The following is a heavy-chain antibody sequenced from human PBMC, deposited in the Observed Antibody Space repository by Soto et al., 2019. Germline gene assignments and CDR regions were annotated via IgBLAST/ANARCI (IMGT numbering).Heavy chain of an antibody. J-gene: IGHJ4*02. D-gene: IGHD3-3*01. CDR2: IKEDGSDM. Sequence: EVQLVESGGGLVQPGGSLRLSCAASGFTFSSYWMSWVRQAPGKGLEWVANIKEDGSDMYYVDSVKGRFTISRDNAKNSQYQQMTSLTAEDTAVYYCATEVWVYYDFWSGYSEYWGQGTLVTVSS. CDR3: ATEVWVYYDFWSGYSEY. V-gene: IGHV3-7*01. CDR1: GFTFSSYW.